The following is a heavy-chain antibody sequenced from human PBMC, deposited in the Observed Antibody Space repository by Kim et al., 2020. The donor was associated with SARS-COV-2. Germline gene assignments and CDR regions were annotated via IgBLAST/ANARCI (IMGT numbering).Heavy chain of an antibody. Sequence: GGSLRLSCAASGFTFSSYGMHWVRQAPGKGLEWVAVIWHDGGNKYYADSVKGRFTISRDNSKNTLYLQMNSLRAEDTAVYYCARDNLDYGGNSWFDPWGQGTLVTVSS. D-gene: IGHD4-17*01. J-gene: IGHJ5*02. V-gene: IGHV3-33*08. CDR1: GFTFSSYG. CDR2: IWHDGGNK. CDR3: ARDNLDYGGNSWFDP.